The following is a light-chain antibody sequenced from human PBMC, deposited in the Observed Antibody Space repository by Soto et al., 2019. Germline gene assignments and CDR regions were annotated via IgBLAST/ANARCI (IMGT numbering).Light chain of an antibody. CDR3: QHYNSYPYT. Sequence: DIQITQSPSTLSASVGDRVSITCRASQSISRWLALYQQKPGKAPKLLIYDASSLQSGVPSRFSGSGSGTEFTLTISSLQPDDFASYYCQHYNSYPYTFGQGTKVDIK. V-gene: IGKV1-5*01. J-gene: IGKJ2*01. CDR1: QSISRW. CDR2: DAS.